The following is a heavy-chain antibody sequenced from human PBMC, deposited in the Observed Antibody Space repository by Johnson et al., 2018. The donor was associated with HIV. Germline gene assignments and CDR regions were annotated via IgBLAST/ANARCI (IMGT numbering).Heavy chain of an antibody. V-gene: IGHV3-74*02. CDR1: GFTFDDYG. CDR3: ARGDGSSLDAFDI. J-gene: IGHJ3*02. CDR2: INSDGSST. Sequence: VQLVESGGGVVRPGGSLRLSCAASGFTFDDYGMSWVRQAPGKGLVWVSRINSDGSSTSYADSVKGRFTISRDNAKNTLYLQMNSLRAEDTAVYYCARGDGSSLDAFDIWGQGTMLTVSS. D-gene: IGHD2-15*01.